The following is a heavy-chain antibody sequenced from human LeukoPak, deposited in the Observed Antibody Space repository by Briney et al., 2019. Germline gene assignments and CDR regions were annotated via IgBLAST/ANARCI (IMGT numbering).Heavy chain of an antibody. Sequence: GGSLRLSCAASGFTFSSYAMSWVRQAPGKGLEWVSAISGSGGSTYYADSVKGRFTISRDNSKNTLYLQMNSLRAEDTAVYYCVTNSGITGTTILEDYMDVWGKGTTVTVSS. J-gene: IGHJ6*03. CDR1: GFTFSSYA. CDR3: VTNSGITGTTILEDYMDV. D-gene: IGHD1-7*01. V-gene: IGHV3-23*01. CDR2: ISGSGGST.